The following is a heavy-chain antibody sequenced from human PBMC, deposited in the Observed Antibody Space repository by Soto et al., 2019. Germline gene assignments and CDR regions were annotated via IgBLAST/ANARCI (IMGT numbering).Heavy chain of an antibody. V-gene: IGHV4-39*01. CDR2: IYYSGST. CDR3: ARHFSRPYRYGYLGWFDP. CDR1: GGSISSSSYY. J-gene: IGHJ5*02. D-gene: IGHD5-18*01. Sequence: PSETLSLTCTVSGGSISSSSYYWGWIRQPPGKGLEWIGSIYYSGSTYYNPSLKSRVTISVDTSKNQFSLKLSSVTAADTAVYYCARHFSRPYRYGYLGWFDPWGQGTLVTVSS.